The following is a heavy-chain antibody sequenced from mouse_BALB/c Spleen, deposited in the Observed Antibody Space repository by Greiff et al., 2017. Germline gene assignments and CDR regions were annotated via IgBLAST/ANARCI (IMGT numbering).Heavy chain of an antibody. V-gene: IGHV5-17*02. CDR3: ARDGSSLDY. D-gene: IGHD1-1*01. CDR1: GFTFSSFG. CDR2: ISSGSSTI. Sequence: EVHLVESGGGLVQPGGSRKLSCAASGFTFSSFGMHWVRQAPEKGLEWVAYISSGSSTIYYADTVKGRFTISRDNPKNTLFLQMTSLRSEDTAMYYCARDGSSLDYWGQGTTLTVSS. J-gene: IGHJ2*01.